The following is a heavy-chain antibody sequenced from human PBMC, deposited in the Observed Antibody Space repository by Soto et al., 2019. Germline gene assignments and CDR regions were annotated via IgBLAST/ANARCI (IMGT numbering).Heavy chain of an antibody. D-gene: IGHD7-27*01. Sequence: GGSLRLSCAASGFTFSSYGMLWVRQAPGKGLEWVGVISYDGSNKYYADSVKGRFTISRDNSKNTLYLQMNSLRAEDTAVYYCAKCGENRCYYYYGMDVWGQGTTVTVSS. CDR2: ISYDGSNK. CDR1: GFTFSSYG. J-gene: IGHJ6*02. CDR3: AKCGENRCYYYYGMDV. V-gene: IGHV3-30*18.